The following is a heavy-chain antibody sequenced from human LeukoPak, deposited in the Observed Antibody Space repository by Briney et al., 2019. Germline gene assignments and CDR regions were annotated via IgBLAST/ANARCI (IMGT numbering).Heavy chain of an antibody. D-gene: IGHD6-6*01. CDR3: ARVVDSSSSYYMDV. Sequence: GGSLRLSCAASEFTFSNYNMNWVRRAPGKGLEWVSSISSTSNYIYYADSVKGRFTVSRDNAKNSLYLQMNSLRAEDTAVYYCARVVDSSSSYYMDVWGKGTTVTVSS. CDR2: ISSTSNYI. V-gene: IGHV3-21*01. CDR1: EFTFSNYN. J-gene: IGHJ6*03.